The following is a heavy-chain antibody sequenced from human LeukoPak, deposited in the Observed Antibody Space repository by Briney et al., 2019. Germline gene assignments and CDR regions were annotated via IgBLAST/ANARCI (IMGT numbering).Heavy chain of an antibody. V-gene: IGHV3-48*03. J-gene: IGHJ3*02. Sequence: PGGSLRLSCAASGFTFSSYEMNWVRQAPGKGLEWVSYISSSGSTIYYADSVKGRFTISRDNAKNSMYLQMNSVRADDTAVYYCARSSMVDANDAFDIWGQGTMVTVSS. CDR2: ISSSGSTI. CDR3: ARSSMVDANDAFDI. CDR1: GFTFSSYE. D-gene: IGHD2-15*01.